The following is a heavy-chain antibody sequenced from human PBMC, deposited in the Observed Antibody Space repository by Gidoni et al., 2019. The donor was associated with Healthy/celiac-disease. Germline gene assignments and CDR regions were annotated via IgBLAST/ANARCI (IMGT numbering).Heavy chain of an antibody. CDR3: ARVERGYSYGYWYFDL. Sequence: QVQLQESGPGLVKPSQTLYLTCTVSGGSISSGGYYWSWIRQHPGKGLEWIGYIYYSGSTYYNPSLKSLVTISVDTSKNQFSLKLSSVTAADTAVYYCARVERGYSYGYWYFDLWGRGTLVTVSS. CDR1: GGSISSGGYY. J-gene: IGHJ2*01. D-gene: IGHD5-18*01. V-gene: IGHV4-31*01. CDR2: IYYSGST.